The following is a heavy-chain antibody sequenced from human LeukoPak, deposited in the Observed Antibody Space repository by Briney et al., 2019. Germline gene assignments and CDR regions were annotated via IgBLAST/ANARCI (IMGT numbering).Heavy chain of an antibody. V-gene: IGHV4-59*01. Sequence: SETLSLTCTVSGGSISSYYWSWIRQPPGKGLEWIGYIYYSGSTNYNPSLKSRVTISVDTSKNQFSLKLSSVTAADTAVYYCARDHKDTAMVPYYWGQGTLVTVSS. D-gene: IGHD5-18*01. CDR2: IYYSGST. CDR1: GGSISSYY. CDR3: ARDHKDTAMVPYY. J-gene: IGHJ4*02.